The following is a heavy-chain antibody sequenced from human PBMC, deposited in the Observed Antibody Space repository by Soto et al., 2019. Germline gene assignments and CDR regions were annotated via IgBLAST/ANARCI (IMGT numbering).Heavy chain of an antibody. CDR3: ARGIGDGYNLDY. V-gene: IGHV3-30-3*01. D-gene: IGHD5-12*01. CDR2: ISYDGNNN. Sequence: QVQLVESGGGVVQPGTSLRLSCAVSGFTFRSYATHWVRQAPGGGLEWVALISYDGNNNYYADSVKGRFTISRDTFKNTLFLKMNSLRREYTAMYYCARGIGDGYNLDYWGQGTLVTVSS. CDR1: GFTFRSYA. J-gene: IGHJ4*02.